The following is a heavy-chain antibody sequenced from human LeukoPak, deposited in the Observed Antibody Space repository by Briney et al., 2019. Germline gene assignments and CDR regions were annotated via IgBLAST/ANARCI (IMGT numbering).Heavy chain of an antibody. CDR1: GYTFTSYY. Sequence: ASVKVSCKASGYTFTSYYMHWVRQAPGQGLEWMGWINAGNGNTKYSQKFQGRVTITRDTSASTAYMELSSLRSEDTAVYYCAGGGHTYYYGMDVWGQGTTVTVSS. V-gene: IGHV1-3*01. CDR2: INAGNGNT. CDR3: AGGGHTYYYGMDV. J-gene: IGHJ6*02.